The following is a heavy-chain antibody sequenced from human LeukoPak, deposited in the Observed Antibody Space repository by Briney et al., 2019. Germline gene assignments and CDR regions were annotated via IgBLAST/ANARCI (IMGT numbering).Heavy chain of an antibody. V-gene: IGHV3-23*01. J-gene: IGHJ4*02. D-gene: IGHD5-24*01. Sequence: GGSLRLSCAASGFTFSNYAASWVRQAPGKGLEWVSTLSASGGSTYYADSVKGRFTISRDNSKNTSFLQMNSLRAEDTALYFCAKVMAWDWLQYPPTPFDQWGQGTLVTVSS. CDR1: GFTFSNYA. CDR3: AKVMAWDWLQYPPTPFDQ. CDR2: LSASGGST.